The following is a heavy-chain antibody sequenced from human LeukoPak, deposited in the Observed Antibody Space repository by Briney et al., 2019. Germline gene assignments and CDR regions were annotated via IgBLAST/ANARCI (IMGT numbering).Heavy chain of an antibody. CDR2: IYTSGST. CDR3: ARDSTDIADYYYYGMDV. J-gene: IGHJ6*02. CDR1: GGSISSYY. Sequence: SETLSLTCTVSGGSISSYYWSWIRQPPGKGLEWIGYIYTSGSTNYNPSLKSRVTISVDTSKNQFSLKLSAVTAADTAVYYCARDSTDIADYYYYGMDVWGQGTTVTVS. V-gene: IGHV4-4*09. D-gene: IGHD5-12*01.